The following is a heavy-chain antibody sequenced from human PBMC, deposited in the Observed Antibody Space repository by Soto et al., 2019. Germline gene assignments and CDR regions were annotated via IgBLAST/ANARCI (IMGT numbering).Heavy chain of an antibody. CDR1: GFTFSGSA. V-gene: IGHV3-73*02. Sequence: EVQLVESGGGLVQPGGSLKLSCAASGFTFSGSAMHWVRQASGKGLEWVGRIRSKANSYATAYAASVKGRFTISRDDSKNTAYLQMNSLKTEDTAVYYCTQGEMATSLDYWGQGTLVTVSS. CDR2: IRSKANSYAT. D-gene: IGHD5-12*01. CDR3: TQGEMATSLDY. J-gene: IGHJ4*02.